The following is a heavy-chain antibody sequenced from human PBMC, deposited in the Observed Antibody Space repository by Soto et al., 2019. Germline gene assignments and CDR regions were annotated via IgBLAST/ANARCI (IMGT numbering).Heavy chain of an antibody. CDR1: GGSISDGYY. V-gene: IGHV4-31*03. CDR3: ARRDRSGFSYWLDT. J-gene: IGHJ5*02. D-gene: IGHD3-22*01. Sequence: SETLSLTCTVSGGSISDGYYWAWVRQHPGKGLEWIGSISASGSTSYNPSLKSRLTVSVDKSKNQFSLNLRSVTAADTAVYYCARRDRSGFSYWLDTWGQGTLVTVSS. CDR2: ISASGST.